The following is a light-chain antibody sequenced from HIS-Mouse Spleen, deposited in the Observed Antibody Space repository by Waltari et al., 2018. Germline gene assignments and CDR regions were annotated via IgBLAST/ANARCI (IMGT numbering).Light chain of an antibody. J-gene: IGLJ2*01. CDR3: CSYAGSYTLV. CDR2: DVS. Sequence: QSALTQPRSVSGSPGQSVTISCTGTSSDVGGSNYVSWYQQHTGKAPKLRIYDVSKRPSGVPDRFSGSKSGNTASLTISGLQAEDEADYYCCSYAGSYTLVFGGGTKLTVL. CDR1: SSDVGGSNY. V-gene: IGLV2-11*01.